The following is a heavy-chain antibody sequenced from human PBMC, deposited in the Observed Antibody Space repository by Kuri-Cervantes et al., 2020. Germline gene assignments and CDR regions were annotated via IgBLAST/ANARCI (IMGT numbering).Heavy chain of an antibody. Sequence: GGSLRLSCAASGFTFSSYSMNWVRQAPGKGLEWVSSISSSSSYIYYADSVKGRFTISRDNAKNSLYLQMNSLRPEDTALYYCVKGAGYSSGYNYYYYMDVWGKGTTVTVSS. CDR2: ISSSSSYI. J-gene: IGHJ6*03. CDR3: VKGAGYSSGYNYYYYMDV. CDR1: GFTFSSYS. V-gene: IGHV3-21*04. D-gene: IGHD6-19*01.